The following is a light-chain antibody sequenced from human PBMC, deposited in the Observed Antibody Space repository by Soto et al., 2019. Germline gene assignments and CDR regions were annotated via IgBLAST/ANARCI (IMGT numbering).Light chain of an antibody. CDR2: EAA. J-gene: IGKJ1*01. CDR3: QQYGGAPWT. CDR1: QSVSSSS. Sequence: EIVVTQSPGTLSLSPGDRATLSCRASQSVSSSSLSWSQQKRGQAPRLLIHEAAIRATGIPARFSGSGSGKDFTLIISTLEHEERKDYYLQQYGGAPWTFGHGTKVEVK. V-gene: IGKV3-20*01.